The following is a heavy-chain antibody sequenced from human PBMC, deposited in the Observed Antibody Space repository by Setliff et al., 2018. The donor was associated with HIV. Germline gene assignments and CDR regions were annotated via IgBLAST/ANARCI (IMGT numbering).Heavy chain of an antibody. D-gene: IGHD6-19*01. CDR2: IRYDDTYK. J-gene: IGHJ4*02. CDR3: AKNLYRSPWSPLDY. V-gene: IGHV3-30*02. Sequence: GGSLRLSCATSGFTFSSYGMHWVRQAPGKGLEWVAFIRYDDTYKFYADSLKGRFTISRDNSKNTLFLQVNSLRVEDTAVYYCAKNLYRSPWSPLDYWGQGTLVTVSS. CDR1: GFTFSSYG.